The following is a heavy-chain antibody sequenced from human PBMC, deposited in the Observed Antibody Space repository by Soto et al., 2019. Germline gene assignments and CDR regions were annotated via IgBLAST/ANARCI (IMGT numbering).Heavy chain of an antibody. D-gene: IGHD4-17*01. CDR3: ARGMTTVTTLDY. Sequence: SETLSLTCAVSGGSISSGGYSCNWIRQPPGKGLEWIGYIYHSGSTYYNLSLKSRVTISVDRSKNQFSLKLSSVTAADTAVYYCARGMTTVTTLDYWGQGTLVTVSS. CDR2: IYHSGST. V-gene: IGHV4-30-2*01. J-gene: IGHJ4*02. CDR1: GGSISSGGYS.